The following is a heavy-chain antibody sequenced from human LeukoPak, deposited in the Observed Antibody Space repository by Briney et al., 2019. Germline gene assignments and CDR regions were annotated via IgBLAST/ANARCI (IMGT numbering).Heavy chain of an antibody. D-gene: IGHD2-8*01. CDR2: ISWDGGST. J-gene: IGHJ4*02. CDR3: AKDVEVGYCTNGVCGKYFDH. Sequence: GGSLRLSCAASGFTFDDYAMHWVRQAPGKGLEWVSLISWDGGSTYYADSVKGRFTISRDNSKNSLYLQMNSLRAEDTASYYCAKDVEVGYCTNGVCGKYFDHWGQGTLVTVSS. V-gene: IGHV3-43D*03. CDR1: GFTFDDYA.